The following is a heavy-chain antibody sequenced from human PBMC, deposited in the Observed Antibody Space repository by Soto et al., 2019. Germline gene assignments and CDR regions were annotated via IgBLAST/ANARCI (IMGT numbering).Heavy chain of an antibody. J-gene: IGHJ3*02. CDR1: GFTFSSYS. D-gene: IGHD6-19*01. V-gene: IGHV3-21*01. Sequence: GGSLRLSCAASGFTFSSYSMNWVRQAPGKGLEWVSSISSSSSYIYYADSVKGRFTISRDNAKNSLYLQMNSLRAEDTAVYYCARDKVAGMFGAFDIWGQGTMVTVSS. CDR3: ARDKVAGMFGAFDI. CDR2: ISSSSSYI.